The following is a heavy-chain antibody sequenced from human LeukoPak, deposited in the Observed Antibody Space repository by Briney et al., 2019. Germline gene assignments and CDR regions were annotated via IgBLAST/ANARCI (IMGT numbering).Heavy chain of an antibody. Sequence: GGSLRLSCAASGFTFSNAWMKWVRQAPGKGLEWVGHMKSKTDGGTTDYAAHVEDRFTISRDDSKTTLYLQMNSLKTEDTALYYCTTGRTDWGQGTLVTVSS. V-gene: IGHV3-15*01. CDR3: TTGRTD. D-gene: IGHD2-2*01. CDR1: GFTFSNAW. CDR2: MKSKTDGGTT. J-gene: IGHJ4*02.